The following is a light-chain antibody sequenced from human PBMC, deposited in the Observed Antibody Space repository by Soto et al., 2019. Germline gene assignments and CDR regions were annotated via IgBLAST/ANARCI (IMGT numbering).Light chain of an antibody. CDR3: CSYSSSSTLV. J-gene: IGLJ3*02. CDR1: SSDVGGYNY. CDR2: EVS. Sequence: QSALTQPASVSGSPGQSITISCTGTSSDVGGYNYVSWYQQHPGKAPKLMIYEVSDRPSRVSNRFSGSKSGNTASLTISGLQAEDEAAYYCCSYSSSSTLVFGGGTKVTVL. V-gene: IGLV2-14*01.